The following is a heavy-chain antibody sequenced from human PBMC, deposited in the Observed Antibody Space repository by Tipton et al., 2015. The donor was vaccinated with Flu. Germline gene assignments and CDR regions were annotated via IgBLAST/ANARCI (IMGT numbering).Heavy chain of an antibody. V-gene: IGHV4-61*02. Sequence: LRLSCTVSGDSINNRSFYWSWLRQSAGKGLEWIGRIYTSGSTNYNPSLNGRVTMSLDTSKNQFSLRMSSVTAADTAVYYCARRDFSNYVSDPKNWFDPWGQGTLVTVSS. CDR1: GDSINNRSFY. J-gene: IGHJ5*02. CDR2: IYTSGST. D-gene: IGHD4-11*01. CDR3: ARRDFSNYVSDPKNWFDP.